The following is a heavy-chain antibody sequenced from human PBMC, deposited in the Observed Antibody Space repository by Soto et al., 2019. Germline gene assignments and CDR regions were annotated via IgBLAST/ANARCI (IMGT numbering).Heavy chain of an antibody. J-gene: IGHJ4*02. CDR1: GFTFSSYG. CDR3: ARDLGFGNTPLDY. V-gene: IGHV3-33*01. CDR2: IWYDGSKK. D-gene: IGHD1-7*01. Sequence: QVQLVESGGGVVQPGRSLRLSCAASGFTFSSYGMHWVRQAPGKGLEWVAVIWYDGSKKYYADSVKGRFTISRDNSKNTVDVQMDSLRAEDTALSYCARDLGFGNTPLDYWGQGTQVTVSS.